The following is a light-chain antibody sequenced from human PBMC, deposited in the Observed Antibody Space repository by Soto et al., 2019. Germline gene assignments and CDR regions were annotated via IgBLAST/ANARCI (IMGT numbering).Light chain of an antibody. J-gene: IGLJ1*01. V-gene: IGLV2-8*01. CDR2: EVS. CDR1: SSDVGGYNY. CDR3: SSYAGSVYV. Sequence: QSVLTQPPSASGSPGQSVTISCTGTSSDVGGYNYVSWCQQHPGKAPKLMIYEVSKRPSGVPDRFSGSKSGNTAPLTVSGLQAEDEADYYCSSYAGSVYVXGTGTKVPVL.